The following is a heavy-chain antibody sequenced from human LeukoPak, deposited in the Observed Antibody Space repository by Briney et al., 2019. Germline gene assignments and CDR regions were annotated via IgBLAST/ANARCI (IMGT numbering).Heavy chain of an antibody. CDR3: ARKHLQTPFVFLDV. Sequence: GASLRLSCAASGFAFSGYAMSWVRQAPGKGLEWVSHIGTTDGSTFYADSVKGRFTISRDNSKNTLYLQMNSLRAEDTAVYFCARKHLQTPFVFLDVWGQGTTVTVSS. CDR2: IGTTDGST. CDR1: GFAFSGYA. D-gene: IGHD2/OR15-2a*01. V-gene: IGHV3-23*01. J-gene: IGHJ6*02.